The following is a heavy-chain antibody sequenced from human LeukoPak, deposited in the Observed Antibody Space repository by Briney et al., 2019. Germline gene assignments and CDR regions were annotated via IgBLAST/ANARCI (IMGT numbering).Heavy chain of an antibody. CDR3: ARERTAARNWFDP. CDR1: GYTFTGYY. V-gene: IGHV1-2*02. CDR2: INPNSGGT. J-gene: IGHJ5*02. D-gene: IGHD6-6*01. Sequence: ASVKVSCKASGYTFTGYYMHWVRQAPGQGLEWMGWINPNSGGTDYAQKFQGRVTMTRDTSISTAYMELSRLRSDDTAVYYCARERTAARNWFDPWGQGTLVTVSS.